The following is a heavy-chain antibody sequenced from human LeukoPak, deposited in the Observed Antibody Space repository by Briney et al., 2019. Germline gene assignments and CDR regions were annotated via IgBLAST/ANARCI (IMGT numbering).Heavy chain of an antibody. CDR2: IYHSGST. J-gene: IGHJ4*02. D-gene: IGHD5-18*01. V-gene: IGHV4-38-2*02. Sequence: SETLSLTCTVSGYSISSGYYWGWIRQPPGKGLEWIGSIYHSGSTYYNPSLKSRVTISVDTSKNQFSLKLSSVTAADTAVYYCARDVGYSYGSRDYWGQGTLVTVSS. CDR3: ARDVGYSYGSRDY. CDR1: GYSISSGYY.